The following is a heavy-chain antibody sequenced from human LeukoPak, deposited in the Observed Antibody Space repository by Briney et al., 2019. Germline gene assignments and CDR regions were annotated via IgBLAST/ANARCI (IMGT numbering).Heavy chain of an antibody. CDR3: ARKEIQIPLRYFDY. D-gene: IGHD3-9*01. Sequence: GGSLRLSCAASGFTFSSYAMNWVRQAPGKGLEWVSAISGSGGSTYYADSVKGPFTISRDNSKNTLYLQMNRLRVEDTAVYYCARKEIQIPLRYFDYWGQGSLVTVSS. CDR2: ISGSGGST. V-gene: IGHV3-23*01. J-gene: IGHJ4*02. CDR1: GFTFSSYA.